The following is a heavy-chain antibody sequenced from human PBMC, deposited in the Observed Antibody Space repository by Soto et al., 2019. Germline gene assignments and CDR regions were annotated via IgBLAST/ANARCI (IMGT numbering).Heavy chain of an antibody. CDR2: ISGSGGST. V-gene: IGHV3-23*01. Sequence: EVQLLESGGGLVQPGGSLRLSCAASGFTFSSYAMSWVRQAPGKGLEWVSAISGSGGSTYYADYVKVRFTISRDNSKNTLYLQMNSLRAEDTAVYYCACLRAGWFDPWGQGTLVTVSS. CDR3: ACLRAGWFDP. CDR1: GFTFSSYA. J-gene: IGHJ5*02.